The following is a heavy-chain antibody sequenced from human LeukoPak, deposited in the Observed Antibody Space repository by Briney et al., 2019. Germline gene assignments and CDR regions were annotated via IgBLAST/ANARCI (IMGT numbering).Heavy chain of an antibody. D-gene: IGHD5-24*01. CDR2: ISDTGST. CDR1: GGSIRTFF. V-gene: IGHV4-59*01. J-gene: IGHJ4*02. Sequence: SETLSLTCTVSGGSIRTFFWSWLRQPPGRGLEWTGFISDTGSTNTSPSLRSRVTLSIDTSKNRLSLKLTSLTAADTATYYCGRDEVGYKVWRQGTLVTVS. CDR3: GRDEVGYKV.